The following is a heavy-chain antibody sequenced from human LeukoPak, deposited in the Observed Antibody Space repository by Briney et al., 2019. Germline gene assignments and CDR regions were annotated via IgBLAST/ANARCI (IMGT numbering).Heavy chain of an antibody. J-gene: IGHJ4*02. Sequence: GGSLRLSCAASGFTFSSHGMNWVRQAPGKGLEWVSGISPSGGITYYTDSVKGRFTISRDNSKNTQSLQMNSLRAEDTAVYYCARVYYDILTGYYQPWGEFDYWGQGTLVTVSS. V-gene: IGHV3-23*01. CDR3: ARVYYDILTGYYQPWGEFDY. D-gene: IGHD3-9*01. CDR1: GFTFSSHG. CDR2: ISPSGGIT.